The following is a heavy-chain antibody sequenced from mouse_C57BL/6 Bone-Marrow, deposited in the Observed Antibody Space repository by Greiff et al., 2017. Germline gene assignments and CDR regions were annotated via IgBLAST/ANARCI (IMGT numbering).Heavy chain of an antibody. V-gene: IGHV10-1*01. CDR3: VSHYYGSSHWYFDV. D-gene: IGHD1-1*01. CDR1: GFSFNTYA. J-gene: IGHJ1*03. Sequence: EAGGGLVQPKGSLKLSCAASGFSFNTYAMNWVRQAPGKGLEWVARIRSKSNNYATYYADSVKDRFTISRDDSESMLYLQMNNLKTEDTAKYYCVSHYYGSSHWYFDVWGTGTTVTVSS. CDR2: IRSKSNNYAT.